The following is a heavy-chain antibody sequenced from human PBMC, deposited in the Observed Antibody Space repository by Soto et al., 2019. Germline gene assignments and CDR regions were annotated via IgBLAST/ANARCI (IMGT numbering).Heavy chain of an antibody. Sequence: SETLSLTCTVSGGSISSYYWSWIRQPPGKGLEWIGYIYHSGTTNYNPSLKSRVTISVDTSTNQFSLKVSSVTAADTAVYYCARDRMKVVPTGTRYEYDGMDVWGQGTTVTVSS. CDR1: GGSISSYY. V-gene: IGHV4-59*13. CDR3: ARDRMKVVPTGTRYEYDGMDV. D-gene: IGHD2-2*01. J-gene: IGHJ6*02. CDR2: IYHSGTT.